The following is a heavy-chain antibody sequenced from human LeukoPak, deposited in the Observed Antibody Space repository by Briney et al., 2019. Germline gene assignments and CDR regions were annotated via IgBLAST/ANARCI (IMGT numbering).Heavy chain of an antibody. CDR1: GGSISSYY. CDR3: ARGAAATY. D-gene: IGHD6-13*01. Sequence: SETLSLTCTVSGGSISSYYWSWIRQPPGKGLEWIGYIYYSGSTNYNPSLKSRVTISVDTSKNQFSLKLSSVTAADTAVYYCARGAAATYWGQGTLVTVSS. CDR2: IYYSGST. V-gene: IGHV4-59*01. J-gene: IGHJ4*02.